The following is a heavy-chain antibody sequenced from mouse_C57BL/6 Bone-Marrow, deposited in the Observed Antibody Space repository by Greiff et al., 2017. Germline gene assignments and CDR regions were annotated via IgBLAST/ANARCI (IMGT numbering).Heavy chain of an antibody. V-gene: IGHV1-72*01. J-gene: IGHJ2*01. CDR3: ARERRYFDY. CDR1: GYTFTSYW. CDR2: IEPNSGGT. Sequence: QVQLQQPGAELVKPGASVKLSCKASGYTFTSYWMHWVKQRPGRGLEWIGRIEPNSGGTKYNEKFKSKATLTVDKPSSTADMQLSSLTSEDSAVYYCARERRYFDYWGQGTTLTVSS.